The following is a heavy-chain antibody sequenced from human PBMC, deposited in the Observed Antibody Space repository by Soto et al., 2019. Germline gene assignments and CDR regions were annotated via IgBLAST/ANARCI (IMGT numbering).Heavy chain of an antibody. CDR2: INPNSGGT. Sequence: ASVKVSCKASGYTFTGYYMHWVRQAPGQGLEWMGWINPNSGGTNYAQKFQGWVTMTRDTSISTAYMELSRLRSDDTAVYYCAREGDYSNYAQNYYYGMDVWGQGTTVTVSS. CDR1: GYTFTGYY. CDR3: AREGDYSNYAQNYYYGMDV. J-gene: IGHJ6*02. D-gene: IGHD4-4*01. V-gene: IGHV1-2*04.